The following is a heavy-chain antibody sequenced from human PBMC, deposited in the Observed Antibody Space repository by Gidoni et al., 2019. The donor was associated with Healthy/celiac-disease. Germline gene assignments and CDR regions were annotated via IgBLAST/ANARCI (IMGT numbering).Heavy chain of an antibody. V-gene: IGHV3-23*01. CDR2: IRGSGAGT. J-gene: IGHJ6*03. CDR1: VFSFRSYA. CDR3: AKSVVPAALGYYYHMDV. Sequence: EVKLLESGGGLVRPGGSLRLSCAASVFSFRSYARSWVRQAPGQGLEWVSAIRGSGAGTYYADSVKGRVTISRDNSKNTLFLQVNSLRAEDTAIYYCAKSVVPAALGYYYHMDVWGKGTTVTVSS. D-gene: IGHD2-2*01.